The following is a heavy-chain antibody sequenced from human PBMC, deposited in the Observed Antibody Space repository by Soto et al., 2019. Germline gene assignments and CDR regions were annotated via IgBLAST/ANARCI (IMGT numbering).Heavy chain of an antibody. CDR2: ISTSGSTV. J-gene: IGHJ4*02. CDR1: RFTFSTYE. V-gene: IGHV3-48*03. CDR3: VRYCSTTLCNGVATRTFDY. Sequence: GGSLRLSCAASRFTFSTYEMNWARQAPGKGLEWVSYISTSGSTVYYADSVKGRFTISRDNTRNSLYLQMNSLRDEDTALYYCVRYCSTTLCNGVATRTFDYWGQGTLVTVSS. D-gene: IGHD2-2*01.